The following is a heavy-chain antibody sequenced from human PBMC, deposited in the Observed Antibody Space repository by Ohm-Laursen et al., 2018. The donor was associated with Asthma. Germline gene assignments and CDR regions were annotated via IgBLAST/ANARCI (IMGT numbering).Heavy chain of an antibody. CDR1: GFTITNYW. J-gene: IGHJ4*02. D-gene: IGHD3-22*01. CDR3: ARDGSRSGHYPRPHDY. V-gene: IGHV3-74*01. CDR2: INGDGGIK. Sequence: SLRLSCAASGFTITNYWMHWVRQAPGKGLVWVSRINGDGGIKSYAASVKGRFTIPRDDAKNTVYLQMNSLRAEDTAVYYCARDGSRSGHYPRPHDYWGQGTLVTVSS.